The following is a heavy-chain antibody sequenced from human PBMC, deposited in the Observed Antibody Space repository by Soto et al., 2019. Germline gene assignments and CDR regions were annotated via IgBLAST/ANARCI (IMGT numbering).Heavy chain of an antibody. CDR1: GGSISSYY. CDR3: ARLVWSYGTWFDP. CDR2: IYYSGST. V-gene: IGHV4-59*08. Sequence: SETLSLTCTVSGGSISSYYWSWIRQPPGKGLEWIGFIYYSGSTNYNPSLKSRVTISVDTSKNQFSLKLSSVTAADTAVYYCARLVWSYGTWFDPWGQGTLVTVSS. J-gene: IGHJ5*02. D-gene: IGHD5-18*01.